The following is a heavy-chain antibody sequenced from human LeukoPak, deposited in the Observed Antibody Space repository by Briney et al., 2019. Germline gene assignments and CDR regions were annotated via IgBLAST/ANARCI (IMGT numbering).Heavy chain of an antibody. J-gene: IGHJ5*02. CDR2: IYYSGST. Sequence: SETLSLTCTVSGGSISSGDYYWSWIRQPPGKGLEWIRYIYYSGSTYYNPSLKSRVTISVDTSKNQYSLKLSSVTAAYMAVYYCARALGGWFDPWGQGTLVTVSS. CDR3: ARALGGWFDP. V-gene: IGHV4-30-4*08. CDR1: GGSISSGDYY. D-gene: IGHD2-15*01.